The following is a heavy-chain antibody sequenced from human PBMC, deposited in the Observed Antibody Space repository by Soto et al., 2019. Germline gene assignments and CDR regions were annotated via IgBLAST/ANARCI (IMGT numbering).Heavy chain of an antibody. D-gene: IGHD6-13*01. CDR1: GYNFTNFW. V-gene: IGHV5-51*01. J-gene: IGHJ5*02. Sequence: EPLKISRKVSGYNFTNFWVGFVRQMPGDGLEGIGDIHPGDCGTIYRPSFQGQVTISADTSITTAYLQWSSLKASDTATASCLRSCASGSYPCANCFDTWGQGTLVTVSS. CDR3: LRSCASGSYPCANCFDT. CDR2: IHPGDCGT.